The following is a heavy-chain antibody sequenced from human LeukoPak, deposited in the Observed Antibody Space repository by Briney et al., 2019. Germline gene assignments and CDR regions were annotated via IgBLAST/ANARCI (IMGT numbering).Heavy chain of an antibody. Sequence: SETLSLTCAVSGYSISRGYYWGSIRQPPGKRLEWIVSIYHSGSTYYNPSLKSRVTISVDTSKSRFSRKPRSGTAADPAVYYCAEVERRNYWGQGTLVTVPS. CDR2: IYHSGST. V-gene: IGHV4-38-2*01. J-gene: IGHJ4*02. CDR1: GYSISRGYY. D-gene: IGHD1-1*01. CDR3: AEVERRNY.